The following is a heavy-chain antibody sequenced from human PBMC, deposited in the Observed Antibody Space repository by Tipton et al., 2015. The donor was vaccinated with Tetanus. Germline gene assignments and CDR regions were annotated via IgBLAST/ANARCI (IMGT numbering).Heavy chain of an antibody. D-gene: IGHD3-16*01. Sequence: TLSLTCSVSGASISSGGYFWNWIRHRPGKGLEWIGYIYYSGSTFYNPSLKSRVTISVDTSKNQFSLRLSSVTAADTAVYYCARDQGGGRVARLNWFGPWGQGALVIVSS. V-gene: IGHV4-31*03. CDR1: GASISSGGYF. J-gene: IGHJ5*02. CDR2: IYYSGST. CDR3: ARDQGGGRVARLNWFGP.